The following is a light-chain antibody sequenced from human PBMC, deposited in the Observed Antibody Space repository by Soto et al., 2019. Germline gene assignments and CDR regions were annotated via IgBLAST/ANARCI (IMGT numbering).Light chain of an antibody. CDR2: ENN. J-gene: IGLJ2*01. V-gene: IGLV1-51*02. CDR3: GTWDSSLSAL. Sequence: QSVLTQPPSVSAAPGQKVTISCSGSSSNIGNNYVSWYQQPPGTAPKLLIYENNKRPSGIPDRFSGSKSGTSATLGITGLQTGDEADYYCGTWDSSLSALFGGGTKVTVL. CDR1: SSNIGNNY.